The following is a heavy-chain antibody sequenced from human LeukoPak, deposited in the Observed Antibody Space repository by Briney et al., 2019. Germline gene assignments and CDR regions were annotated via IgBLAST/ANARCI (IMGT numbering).Heavy chain of an antibody. Sequence: GGSLRLSCAASGFTFSSYDMNWVRQAPGKGLEWVSYISSSSSTIYYADSVKGRFTISRDNAKNSLYLQMNSLTAADTAVYDCARGGASTSCDSPGDDFWGQGTLVTVSS. V-gene: IGHV3-48*03. D-gene: IGHD2-2*01. CDR1: GFTFSSYD. CDR3: ARGGASTSCDSPGDDF. J-gene: IGHJ4*02. CDR2: ISSSSSTI.